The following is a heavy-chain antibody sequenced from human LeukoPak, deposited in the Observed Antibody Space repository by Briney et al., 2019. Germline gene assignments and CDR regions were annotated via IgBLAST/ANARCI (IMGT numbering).Heavy chain of an antibody. V-gene: IGHV4-59*01. J-gene: IGHJ6*02. D-gene: IGHD3-16*01. CDR1: GGSISTYY. CDR2: IHYSGST. CDR3: ARGAAGGYYYYGMDV. Sequence: SETLSLTCTVSGGSISTYYWTWIRQPPGKGLEWIGYIHYSGSTNYNPSLKSRVTISVDTSKNQFSLKLSSVTAADTAVYYCARGAAGGYYYYGMDVWGQGTTVTVSS.